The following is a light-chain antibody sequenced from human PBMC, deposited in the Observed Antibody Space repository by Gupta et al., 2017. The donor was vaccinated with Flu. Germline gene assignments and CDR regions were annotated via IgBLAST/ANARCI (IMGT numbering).Light chain of an antibody. CDR3: SSYAVSNYLV. V-gene: IGLV2-8*01. CDR1: SSDVGGYNF. Sequence: SSDVGGYNFVSWYQQHPGKAPKLLIYEVNKRPSGVPDRFSGSKSGNTASLTVSGLQAEDEADYYCSSYAVSNYLVFGGGTELTVL. CDR2: EVN. J-gene: IGLJ2*01.